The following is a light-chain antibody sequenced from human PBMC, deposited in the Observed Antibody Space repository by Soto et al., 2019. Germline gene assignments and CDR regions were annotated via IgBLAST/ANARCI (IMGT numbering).Light chain of an antibody. V-gene: IGKV3-15*01. Sequence: TQAPTVVSLSPGERANLSCMASQIVNSNLAWYQQKLGQAPRVLIFGASTRATGIPSRFSGSGSGTDFTLTISSLQPEDVATYYCQKYNSAPLTFGGGTKVDI. CDR1: QIVNSN. CDR3: QKYNSAPLT. J-gene: IGKJ4*01. CDR2: GAS.